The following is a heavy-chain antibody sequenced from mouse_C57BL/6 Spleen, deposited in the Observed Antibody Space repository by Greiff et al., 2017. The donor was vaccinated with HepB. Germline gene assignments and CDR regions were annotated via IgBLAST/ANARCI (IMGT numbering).Heavy chain of an antibody. CDR2: IRSKSNNYAT. Sequence: EPGGGLVQPKGSLKLSCAASGFSFNTYAMNWVRQAPGKGLEWVARIRSKSNNYATYYADSVKDRFTISRDDSESMLYLQMNNLKTEDTAMYYCVRHEDYGYDEAMDYWGQGTSVTVSS. V-gene: IGHV10-1*01. J-gene: IGHJ4*01. CDR3: VRHEDYGYDEAMDY. D-gene: IGHD2-2*01. CDR1: GFSFNTYA.